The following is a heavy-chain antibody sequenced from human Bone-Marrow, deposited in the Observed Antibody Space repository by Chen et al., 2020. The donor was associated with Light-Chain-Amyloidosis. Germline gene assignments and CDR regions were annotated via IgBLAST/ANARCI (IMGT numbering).Heavy chain of an antibody. CDR3: ARRRDGYNFDY. V-gene: IGHV5-51*01. CDR1: GYTFPNYW. CDR2: IYPDDSDA. J-gene: IGHJ4*02. Sequence: EVQLEQSGPEVKKPGESLKISCKGSGYTFPNYWIGWVRQMPGKGLEWMGVIYPDDSDARYSPSFGGQVTISADKSITTADLQWRSLKAADTAMYYCARRRDGYNFDYWGQGTLVTVSS. D-gene: IGHD5-12*01.